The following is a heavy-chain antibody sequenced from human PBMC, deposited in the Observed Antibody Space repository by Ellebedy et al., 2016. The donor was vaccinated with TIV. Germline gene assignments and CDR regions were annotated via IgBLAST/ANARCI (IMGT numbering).Heavy chain of an antibody. J-gene: IGHJ4*02. D-gene: IGHD3-10*01. V-gene: IGHV3-23*01. CDR3: VKGVSWFGETHFDY. CDR2: ISGSGGYT. Sequence: GESLKISRAASGFTFSTYAMNWVRRAPGKGLDWVSTISGSGGYTYYADSVKGRFTISRDNSRNMLFLQMTSLRLEDTAVYFCVKGVSWFGETHFDYWGQGSLVTVSS. CDR1: GFTFSTYA.